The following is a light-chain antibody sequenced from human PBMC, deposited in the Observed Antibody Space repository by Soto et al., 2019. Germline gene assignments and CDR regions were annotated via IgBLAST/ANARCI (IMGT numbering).Light chain of an antibody. CDR3: NSYAGSNNYVV. Sequence: QSVLTQPPSASGSPGQSVTISCTGTSSDVGGYNYVSWYQQHPGKAPKLMIYEVTKRPSGVPDRFYGSKSGNTASLTVYGLQAEDEADYYCNSYAGSNNYVVFGGGTKLTVL. CDR2: EVT. CDR1: SSDVGGYNY. J-gene: IGLJ2*01. V-gene: IGLV2-8*01.